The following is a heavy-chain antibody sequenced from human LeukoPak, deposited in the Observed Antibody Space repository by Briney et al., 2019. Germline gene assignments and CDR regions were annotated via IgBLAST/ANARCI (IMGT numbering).Heavy chain of an antibody. J-gene: IGHJ4*02. V-gene: IGHV3-21*01. Sequence: GGSLRLSCAASGSTFSSYSMNWVRQAPGKGLEWVSSISSSSSYIYYADSVKGRFTISRDNAKNSLYLQMNSLRAEDTAVYYCARVMGSYDYVWGSYRYYFDYWGQGTLVTVSS. CDR2: ISSSSSYI. CDR1: GSTFSSYS. D-gene: IGHD3-16*02. CDR3: ARVMGSYDYVWGSYRYYFDY.